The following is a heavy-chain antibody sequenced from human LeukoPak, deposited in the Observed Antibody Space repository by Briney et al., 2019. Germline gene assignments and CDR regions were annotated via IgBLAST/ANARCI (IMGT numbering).Heavy chain of an antibody. D-gene: IGHD3-22*01. CDR2: IYPGDSDT. CDR1: GYSFTSYW. CDR3: ARPYDSSGLNNWFDP. Sequence: GESLKISCKGSGYSFTSYWIGWVRQMPGKGLEWMGIIYPGDSDTRYSPSFQGQVTISADKSISTAYLQWSSLKASDTAMYYCARPYDSSGLNNWFDPWDQGTLVTVSS. J-gene: IGHJ5*02. V-gene: IGHV5-51*01.